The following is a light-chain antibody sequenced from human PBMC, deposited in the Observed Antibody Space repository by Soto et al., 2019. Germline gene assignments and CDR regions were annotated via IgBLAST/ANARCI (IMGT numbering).Light chain of an antibody. V-gene: IGKV3-15*01. Sequence: ILMTQSTATLSVYLGERAAMSPRAIQSISSNLAWYQQKPGQTPRLLIYGASTRATGIPARFSGSGSRTEVTLTINSLQSEDFAVYYCQQHNNWPWTFGQGTKVDIK. CDR2: GAS. J-gene: IGKJ1*01. CDR3: QQHNNWPWT. CDR1: QSISSN.